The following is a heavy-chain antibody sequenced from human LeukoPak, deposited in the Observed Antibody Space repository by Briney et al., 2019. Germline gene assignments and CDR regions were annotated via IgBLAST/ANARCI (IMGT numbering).Heavy chain of an antibody. V-gene: IGHV3-74*01. Sequence: KGLVWLSHINSDGSWTSYADSVKGRFTISKDNAKNTVYLQMNNPRAEDTAVYYCVSFYETYWGRGTLVTVSS. CDR2: INSDGSWT. J-gene: IGHJ4*02. D-gene: IGHD2-2*01. CDR3: VSFYETY.